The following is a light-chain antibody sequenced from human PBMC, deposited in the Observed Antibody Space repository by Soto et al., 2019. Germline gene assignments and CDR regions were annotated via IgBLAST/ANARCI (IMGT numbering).Light chain of an antibody. V-gene: IGKV1-39*01. CDR2: AAS. CDR1: QSISSY. J-gene: IGKJ4*01. Sequence: DIQMTQSPSSLSASVGDRVTITFRASQSISSYLNWYQQKPGKAPKLLIYAASTLQSGVPSRFSGSGSGTEFTLTISRLQPDDFATYYCQQYHTYPLTFGGGTKVDIK. CDR3: QQYHTYPLT.